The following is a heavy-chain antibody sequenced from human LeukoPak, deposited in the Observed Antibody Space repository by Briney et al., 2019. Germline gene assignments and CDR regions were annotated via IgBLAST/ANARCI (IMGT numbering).Heavy chain of an antibody. CDR1: GGAFSNYF. Sequence: SETLSLTCAVSGGAFSNYFWTWIRQPPGKGLGWIAEINDSGSTNSNSSLRSRVAISLDTSKNQFSLRLTSVTAADTAVYYCARGQYCSTTTCYSARRYFDFWGQGTLVTVSS. D-gene: IGHD2-2*01. V-gene: IGHV4-34*01. CDR2: INDSGST. CDR3: ARGQYCSTTTCYSARRYFDF. J-gene: IGHJ4*02.